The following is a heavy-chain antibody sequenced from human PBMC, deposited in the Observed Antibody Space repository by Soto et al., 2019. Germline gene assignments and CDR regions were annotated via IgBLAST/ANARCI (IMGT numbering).Heavy chain of an antibody. D-gene: IGHD5-18*01. J-gene: IGHJ5*02. V-gene: IGHV4-30-2*01. Sequence: LCGGSISSGGYSWSWIRQPPGKGLEWIGYIYHSGSTYYNPSLKSRVTISVDRSKNQFSLKLSSVTAADTAVYYCARNTDGWFDPWGQGTLVTVSS. CDR3: ARNTDGWFDP. CDR1: GGSISSGGYS. CDR2: IYHSGST.